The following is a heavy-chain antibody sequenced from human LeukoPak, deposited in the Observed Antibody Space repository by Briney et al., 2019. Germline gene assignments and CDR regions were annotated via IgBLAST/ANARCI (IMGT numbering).Heavy chain of an antibody. CDR3: ASRGWGPLF. CDR1: GGSISSGSYY. Sequence: SETLSLTCTVSGGSISSGSYYWSWIRQPAGKGLEWIGRIYTSGSTNYNPPLKSRVTISVDTSKNQFSLKLSSVTAADTAVYYCASRGWGPLFWGQGTLVTVSS. CDR2: IYTSGST. D-gene: IGHD7-27*01. V-gene: IGHV4-61*02. J-gene: IGHJ4*02.